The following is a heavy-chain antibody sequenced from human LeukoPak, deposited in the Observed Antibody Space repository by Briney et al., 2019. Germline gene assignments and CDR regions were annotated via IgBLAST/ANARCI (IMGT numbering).Heavy chain of an antibody. D-gene: IGHD1-14*01. J-gene: IGHJ5*02. CDR3: ARARTHPVNWFDP. CDR2: IYTSGST. Sequence: PSETLSLTCTVSGGSISSGSYYWSWIRQPAGKGLEWIGRIYTSGSTNYNPSLKSRVTISVDTSKNQLSLKLSSVTAADTAVYYCARARTHPVNWFDPWGQGTLVTVSS. CDR1: GGSISSGSYY. V-gene: IGHV4-61*02.